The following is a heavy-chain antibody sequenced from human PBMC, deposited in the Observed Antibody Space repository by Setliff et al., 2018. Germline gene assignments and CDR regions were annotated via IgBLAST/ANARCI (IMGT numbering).Heavy chain of an antibody. J-gene: IGHJ3*02. D-gene: IGHD3-22*01. V-gene: IGHV4-59*01. CDR2: IYYSGST. Sequence: SETLSLTCTVSGGSISSYYWSWIRQPPGKGLEWIGYIYYSGSTNYNPSLKSRVTISVDTSKNQYSLKLSSVTAADTAVYYCARASYYYDSSGYYGAGAFDIWGQGTMVTVSS. CDR3: ARASYYYDSSGYYGAGAFDI. CDR1: GGSISSYY.